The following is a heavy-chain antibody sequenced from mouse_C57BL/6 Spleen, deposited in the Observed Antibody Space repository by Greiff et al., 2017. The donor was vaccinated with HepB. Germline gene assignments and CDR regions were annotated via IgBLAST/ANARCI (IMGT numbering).Heavy chain of an antibody. CDR3: TRSPYDYDEVYYAMDY. V-gene: IGHV1-15*01. CDR1: GYTFTDYE. CDR2: IDPETGGT. D-gene: IGHD2-4*01. Sequence: QVQLQQSGAELVRPGASVTLSCKASGYTFTDYEMHWVKQTPVHGLEWIGAIDPETGGTAYNQKFKGKAILTADKSSSTAYMELSSLTSEDSAVYYCTRSPYDYDEVYYAMDYWGQGTSVTVSS. J-gene: IGHJ4*01.